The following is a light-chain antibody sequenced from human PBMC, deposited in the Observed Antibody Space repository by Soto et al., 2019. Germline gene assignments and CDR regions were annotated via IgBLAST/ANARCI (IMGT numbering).Light chain of an antibody. CDR3: TSYTRTRNLL. CDR1: SSDIGGYNY. J-gene: IGLJ2*01. Sequence: QSALTQPASVSGSPGQSITISCTGTSSDIGGYNYVSWYQHHPGQAPKLIIFEVSHRPSGVSNRFSGSKSGNTASLTISGLQTENEADYYYTSYTRTRNLLFGGGTKLTVL. CDR2: EVS. V-gene: IGLV2-14*01.